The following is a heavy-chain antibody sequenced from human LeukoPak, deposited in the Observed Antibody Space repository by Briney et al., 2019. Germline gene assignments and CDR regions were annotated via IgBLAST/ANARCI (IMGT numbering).Heavy chain of an antibody. J-gene: IGHJ4*02. Sequence: GGSLRLSCAASGFTVSSNYMTWVRQAPGKGLEWVSVIYSGGSTYYADSVKGRFTISRDNSKNTLYLQMNSLRAEDTAVYYCAKDQVFGWIQLWSPFDYWGQGTLVTVSS. CDR1: GFTVSSNY. V-gene: IGHV3-53*01. D-gene: IGHD5-18*01. CDR3: AKDQVFGWIQLWSPFDY. CDR2: IYSGGST.